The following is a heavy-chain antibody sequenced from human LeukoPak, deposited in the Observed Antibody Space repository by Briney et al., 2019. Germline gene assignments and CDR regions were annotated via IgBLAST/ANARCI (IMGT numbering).Heavy chain of an antibody. CDR2: IYYSGST. Sequence: SETLSLTCTVSGGSISSSSYYWGWIRQPPGKGLEWIGSIYYSGSTYYHPSLKSRVTISVDTSKNQFSLKLSSVTAADTSVYYCASPSPITFGVPLGSLVHHDAFDIWGQGTMVTVSS. V-gene: IGHV4-39*01. CDR1: GGSISSSSYY. CDR3: ASPSPITFGVPLGSLVHHDAFDI. D-gene: IGHD3-16*01. J-gene: IGHJ3*02.